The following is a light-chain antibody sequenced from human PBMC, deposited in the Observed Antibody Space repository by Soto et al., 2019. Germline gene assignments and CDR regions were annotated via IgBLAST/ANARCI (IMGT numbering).Light chain of an antibody. V-gene: IGKV1-9*01. CDR1: QGISSY. Sequence: IQLTQSPSSLSASVGDRVTITCRASQGISSYLAWYQQKPGKAPKLLIYAASTLQSGVSSRFSGSGSGTDFTLTISSLQPEDFATYYCQQVKSYPRNFGNGTRVDIK. J-gene: IGKJ3*01. CDR3: QQVKSYPRN. CDR2: AAS.